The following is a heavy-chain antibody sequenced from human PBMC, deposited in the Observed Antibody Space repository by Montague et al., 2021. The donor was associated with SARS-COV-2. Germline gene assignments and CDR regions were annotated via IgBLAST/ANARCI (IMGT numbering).Heavy chain of an antibody. CDR2: ISYDGSNK. J-gene: IGHJ3*02. CDR3: ARGYSGSYYGAFDI. D-gene: IGHD1-26*01. V-gene: IGHV3-30*04. Sequence: SLRLSCAASGFTFSSYAMHLVRQAPGKGLEWVAVISYDGSNKYYXDSXKGRFTIPRDNSKNTLYLQMNSLRAEDTAVYYCARGYSGSYYGAFDIWGQGTMVTVSS. CDR1: GFTFSSYA.